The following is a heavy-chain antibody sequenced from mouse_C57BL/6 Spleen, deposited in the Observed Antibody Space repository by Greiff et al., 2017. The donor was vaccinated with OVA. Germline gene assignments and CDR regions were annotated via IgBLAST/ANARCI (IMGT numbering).Heavy chain of an antibody. CDR2: INPGSGGT. CDR1: GYAFTNYL. CDR3: ARGEFAY. J-gene: IGHJ3*01. Sequence: VQLQESGAELVRPGTSVKVSCKASGYAFTNYLIEWVKQRPGQGLEWIGVINPGSGGTNYNEKFKGKAILTADKSSSTAYMQLSSLTSEDSAVYFCARGEFAYWGQGTLVTVSA. V-gene: IGHV1-54*01.